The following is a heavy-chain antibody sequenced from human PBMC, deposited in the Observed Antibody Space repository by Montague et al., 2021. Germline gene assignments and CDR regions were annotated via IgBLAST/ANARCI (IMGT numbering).Heavy chain of an antibody. Sequence: SLRLSCAASGFTFGSSAMSWVRQAPGKGLEWVSSIGDSGRNTYYADSVKGRFTVSGDNSKNTLYLQMNSLSPEDTAVYYCAKRMAIYKQLYYFDYWGQGALVTVSS. CDR3: AKRMAIYKQLYYFDY. CDR1: GFTFGSSA. CDR2: IGDSGRNT. J-gene: IGHJ4*02. D-gene: IGHD5-24*01. V-gene: IGHV3-23*01.